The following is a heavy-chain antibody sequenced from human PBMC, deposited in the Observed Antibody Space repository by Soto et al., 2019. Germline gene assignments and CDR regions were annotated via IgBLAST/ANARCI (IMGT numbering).Heavy chain of an antibody. J-gene: IGHJ4*02. CDR1: GDTFNNYG. CDR3: ASWDYDVLTGFSHDD. CDR2: IIPMIRRT. Sequence: QVQLVQSGAEVKKPGSSVKVSCKASGDTFNNYGMGWVRQAPGQGLEWMGGIIPMIRRTNYAQKFQGRVTLTADASRSTAYMELRILRSEDTAVYYCASWDYDVLTGFSHDDWGQGTLVTVSS. V-gene: IGHV1-69*01. D-gene: IGHD3-9*01.